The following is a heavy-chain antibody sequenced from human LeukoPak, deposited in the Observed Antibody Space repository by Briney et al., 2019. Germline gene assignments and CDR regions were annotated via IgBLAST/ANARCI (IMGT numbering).Heavy chain of an antibody. Sequence: PGGSLRLSCAASGFTFSDYYMSRIRQAPGKGLEWVSYISSSGSTIYYADSVKGRFTISRDNAKNSLYLQMNSLRAEDTAVSYCTASARDSSGDYWGQGTLVTVSS. CDR1: GFTFSDYY. CDR2: ISSSGSTI. D-gene: IGHD3-22*01. V-gene: IGHV3-11*01. CDR3: TASARDSSGDY. J-gene: IGHJ4*02.